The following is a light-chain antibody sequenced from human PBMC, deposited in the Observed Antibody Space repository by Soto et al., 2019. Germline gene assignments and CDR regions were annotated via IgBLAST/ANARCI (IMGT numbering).Light chain of an antibody. CDR3: SSYTSRSTLGV. CDR2: DVS. CDR1: NSDIGGYNY. V-gene: IGLV2-14*03. Sequence: QSALTQPASVSGSPGQSITISCTGTNSDIGGYNYVSWYQQHPGKAPKLMIYDVSNRPSGVSYRFSGAKSGNTASLTISGLPAEDEADYYCSSYTSRSTLGVFGGGTKLTVL. J-gene: IGLJ2*01.